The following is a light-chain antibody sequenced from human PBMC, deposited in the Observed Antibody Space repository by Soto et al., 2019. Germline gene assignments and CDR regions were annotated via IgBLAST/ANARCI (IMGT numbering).Light chain of an antibody. J-gene: IGKJ3*01. CDR3: QQYNTWPQLFT. V-gene: IGKV1-5*03. CDR1: QTLSSW. Sequence: DIQITQSPSILSGSVGDRSTITCRASQTLSSWLAWYQQQPGKATKLLIHNASTFKSGVPSRFSGSGSGTEFTLTISSLQSEDFALYYCQQYNTWPQLFTFGAGTKVDIK. CDR2: NAS.